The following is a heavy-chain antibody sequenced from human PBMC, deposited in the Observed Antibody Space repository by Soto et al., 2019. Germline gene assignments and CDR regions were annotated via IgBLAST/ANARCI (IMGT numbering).Heavy chain of an antibody. Sequence: SETLSLTCTVSGGSISSYYWSWIRQPPGKGLEWIGYIYYSGSTNYNPSLKSRVTISVDTSKNQFSLKLSSVTAADTAVYYCARHLVGIAAAEEVDYWGQGTLVTVSS. CDR1: GGSISSYY. CDR2: IYYSGST. CDR3: ARHLVGIAAAEEVDY. J-gene: IGHJ4*02. V-gene: IGHV4-59*08. D-gene: IGHD6-13*01.